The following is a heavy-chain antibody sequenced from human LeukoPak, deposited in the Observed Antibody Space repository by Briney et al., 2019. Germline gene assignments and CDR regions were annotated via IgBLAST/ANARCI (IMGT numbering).Heavy chain of an antibody. CDR2: ISSSGSTI. J-gene: IGHJ6*03. Sequence: PGGSLRLSCAASGFTFSSYEMNWVRQAPGKGLEWVSYISSSGSTIYYADSVKGRFTISRDNAKNSLYLQMNSLRAEDTAVYYCARGGYSSSWGRHYYYMDVWGKGTTVTISS. V-gene: IGHV3-48*03. D-gene: IGHD6-13*01. CDR1: GFTFSSYE. CDR3: ARGGYSSSWGRHYYYMDV.